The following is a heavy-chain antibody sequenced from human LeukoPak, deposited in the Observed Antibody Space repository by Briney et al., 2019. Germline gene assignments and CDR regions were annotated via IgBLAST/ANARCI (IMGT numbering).Heavy chain of an antibody. J-gene: IGHJ4*02. CDR1: GYSFTSYW. CDR2: IYPGDSDT. CDR3: ARHRGGSGSYYNVFVY. D-gene: IGHD3-10*01. V-gene: IGHV5-51*01. Sequence: GESLKISCKGSGYSFTSYWIGRVRQMPGKGLEWMGIIYPGDSDTRYSPSFQGQVTISADKSISTAYLQWSSLKASDTAMYYCARHRGGSGSYYNVFVYWGQGTLVTVSS.